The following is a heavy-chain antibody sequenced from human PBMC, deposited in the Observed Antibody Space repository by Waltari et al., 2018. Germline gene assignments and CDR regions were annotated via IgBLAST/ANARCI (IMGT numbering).Heavy chain of an antibody. V-gene: IGHV1-69*01. CDR3: ARDRVTMVITPLDL. CDR1: GGTFSDNA. CDR2: IIPVCGTT. Sequence: VQLVQSGSEVKRPGSSVKVSCQTSGGTFSDNAISWVGQAPGQGLEWMGGIIPVCGTTNYAQKCQGRVTLTADESTATAYMELSNLRYEDTAIYYCARDRVTMVITPLDLWGRGTLVIVSS. D-gene: IGHD3-22*01. J-gene: IGHJ2*01.